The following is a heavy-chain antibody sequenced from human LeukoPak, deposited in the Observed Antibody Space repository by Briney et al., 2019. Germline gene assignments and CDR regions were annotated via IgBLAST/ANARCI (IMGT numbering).Heavy chain of an antibody. CDR3: AKDIRRGYNFGYDQFAY. V-gene: IGHV3-30*02. CDR1: GFTFSNYG. D-gene: IGHD5-18*01. Sequence: TGGSLRLSCAASGFTFSNYGMHWVRQAPGKGLEWVAFIQYNGTTKDYADSVKGRFTISRDNSKNTVSLQMNSLTAEDTALYYCAKDIRRGYNFGYDQFAYWGQGTLVTVSS. CDR2: IQYNGTTK. J-gene: IGHJ4*02.